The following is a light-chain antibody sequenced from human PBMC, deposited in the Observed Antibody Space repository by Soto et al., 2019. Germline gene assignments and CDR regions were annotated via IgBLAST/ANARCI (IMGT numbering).Light chain of an antibody. V-gene: IGKV3-15*01. CDR1: QSVSSN. Sequence: EIVMTQSPATLSVSPGERATLSCRASQSVSSNFAWYQQKPAQAPRLLIYGASTRATGIPARFSGSGSGTEFTLIIRSLQHDVFALYYCQQYNNWGTFGQGTKVEIK. CDR2: GAS. CDR3: QQYNNWGT. J-gene: IGKJ1*01.